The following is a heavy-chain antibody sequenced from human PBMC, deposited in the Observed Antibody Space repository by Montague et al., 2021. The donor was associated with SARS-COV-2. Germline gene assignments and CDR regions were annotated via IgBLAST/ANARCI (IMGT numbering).Heavy chain of an antibody. CDR1: GFTFSSYA. CDR2: ISGSGGST. J-gene: IGHJ6*02. Sequence: SLRLSCAASGFTFSSYAMSWVRHAPGQGLEWVSAISGSGGSTYYADSVTGRFTISRDNSKNTPYLQMNSLRAEDTAVYYCAKDWGIVAHTTRDYYYYYGMDVWGQGTTVTVSS. V-gene: IGHV3-23*01. CDR3: AKDWGIVAHTTRDYYYYYGMDV. D-gene: IGHD3-16*01.